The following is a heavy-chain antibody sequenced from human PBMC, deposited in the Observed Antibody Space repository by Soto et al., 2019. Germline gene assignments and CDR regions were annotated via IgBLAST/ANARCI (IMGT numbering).Heavy chain of an antibody. D-gene: IGHD1-7*01. Sequence: GESLKISCKGSGYSFSSYWIGWVRQMPGKGLEWMGVIYPGDSDIRYSPSFQGQVTISADKSISTAYLQWSSLKVSDTALYYCATRPGITGTSEPFDYWGQGTLVTVYS. V-gene: IGHV5-51*01. CDR2: IYPGDSDI. CDR3: ATRPGITGTSEPFDY. J-gene: IGHJ4*02. CDR1: GYSFSSYW.